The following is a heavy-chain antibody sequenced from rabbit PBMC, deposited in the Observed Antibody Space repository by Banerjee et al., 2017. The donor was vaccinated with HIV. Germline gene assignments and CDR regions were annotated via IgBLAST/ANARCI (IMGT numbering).Heavy chain of an antibody. CDR2: IASGRRGGN. CDR1: GFSFSSSYW. V-gene: IGHV1S45*01. CDR3: ARGYAGVGPTCLIRLDL. Sequence: QESGGDLVKPEGSLTLTCTASGFSFSSSYWPCWVRQAPGKGLEWIGCIASGRRGGNDHANWAKCRFTISKTSTPTDTLQMTSLTAADTASYCCARGYAGVGPTCLIRLDLWGPGTLVTVS. D-gene: IGHD4-2*01. J-gene: IGHJ3*01.